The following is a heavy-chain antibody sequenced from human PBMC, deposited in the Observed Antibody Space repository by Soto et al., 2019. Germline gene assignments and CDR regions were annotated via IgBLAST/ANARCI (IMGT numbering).Heavy chain of an antibody. V-gene: IGHV2-5*02. J-gene: IGHJ3*02. CDR1: GFSLSTSGVG. Sequence: SGPTLVKPTQTLTLTCTFSGFSLSTSGVGVGWIRQPPGKALEWLALIYWDDDKRYSPSLKSRRTITKDTSKNQVVLTMTNMDPVDTATYYCARSFNYDYIWGSYRLAYDAFDIWGQGTMVTVSS. D-gene: IGHD3-16*02. CDR3: ARSFNYDYIWGSYRLAYDAFDI. CDR2: IYWDDDK.